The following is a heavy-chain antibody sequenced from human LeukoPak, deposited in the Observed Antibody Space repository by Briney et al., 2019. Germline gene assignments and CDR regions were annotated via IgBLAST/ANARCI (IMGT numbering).Heavy chain of an antibody. V-gene: IGHV5-51*01. CDR3: AIFDFLFGEIDNWFDP. CDR1: GYNFTSYW. CDR2: IYPDDSDT. J-gene: IGHJ5*02. D-gene: IGHD3-16*01. Sequence: GESLKISCKGSGYNFTSYWIGWVRQMPGKGLEWMGIIYPDDSDTRYSPSFQGQVIISADKSINTAYLQWSSLKASDTAMYYCAIFDFLFGEIDNWFDPWGQGTQVTVSS.